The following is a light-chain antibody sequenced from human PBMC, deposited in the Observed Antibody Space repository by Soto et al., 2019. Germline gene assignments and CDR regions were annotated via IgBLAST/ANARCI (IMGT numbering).Light chain of an antibody. CDR2: DVS. J-gene: IGLJ2*01. CDR3: SSYTSSSTYVV. CDR1: SSDVGGYNY. V-gene: IGLV2-14*01. Sequence: QSVLTQPASVSGSPGQSITISCTGTSSDVGGYNYVSWYQQHPGKAPKLMIYDVSNRPSGVSNRFSGSKSGNTASLTISGLPAEDEADYYCSSYTSSSTYVVFGRGTKLTVL.